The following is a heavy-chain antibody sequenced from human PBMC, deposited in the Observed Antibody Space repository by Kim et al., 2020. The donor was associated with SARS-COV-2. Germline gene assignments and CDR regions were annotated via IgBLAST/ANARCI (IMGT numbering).Heavy chain of an antibody. V-gene: IGHV4-39*01. D-gene: IGHD3-9*01. CDR1: GGSISSSSYY. Sequence: SETLSLTCTVSGGSISSSSYYWGWIRQPPGKGLEWIGSIYYSGSTYYNPSLKSRVTISVDTSKNQFSLKLSSVTAADTAVYYCARVIRYFDWLSVPGGHFDYWGQGTLVTVSS. J-gene: IGHJ4*02. CDR2: IYYSGST. CDR3: ARVIRYFDWLSVPGGHFDY.